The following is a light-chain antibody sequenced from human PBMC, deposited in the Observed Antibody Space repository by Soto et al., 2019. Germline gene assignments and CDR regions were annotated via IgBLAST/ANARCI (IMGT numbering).Light chain of an antibody. V-gene: IGKV3-15*01. CDR2: GAS. Sequence: EIVMTQSPAILSVSPGERATLSCRASQSVSSNLAWYQQKPGQTPRLLIYGASTRATGIPARFSGSGSGTEFTLTISSLQSEDFAFYYCQQCNDWPLTFGGGTKVDIK. CDR1: QSVSSN. J-gene: IGKJ4*01. CDR3: QQCNDWPLT.